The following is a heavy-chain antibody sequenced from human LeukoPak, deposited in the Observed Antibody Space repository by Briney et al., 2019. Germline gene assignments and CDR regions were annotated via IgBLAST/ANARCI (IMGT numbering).Heavy chain of an antibody. J-gene: IGHJ5*02. V-gene: IGHV3-21*01. D-gene: IGHD2-15*01. CDR2: ISSSSSYI. CDR1: GFTFRSYS. Sequence: RGSLRLSCAASGFTFRSYSMNWVRQAPGKGREGVSSISSSSSYIYYADSVKGRFTISRDNAKNSLYLQMNSLRAEDTAVYYCASLGYCSGGSCYSAGWFDPWGQGTLVTVSS. CDR3: ASLGYCSGGSCYSAGWFDP.